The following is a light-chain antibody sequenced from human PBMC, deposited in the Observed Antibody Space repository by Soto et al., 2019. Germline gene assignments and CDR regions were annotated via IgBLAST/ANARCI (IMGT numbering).Light chain of an antibody. CDR2: AAS. CDR3: QQYENYWT. CDR1: QSISSW. V-gene: IGKV1-5*01. J-gene: IGKJ1*01. Sequence: DIQMTQSPSTLCATAGDRVTMTCGASQSISSWLAWYQHQPGKAPKLLIYAASNLDSGVPSRFSGSGSGTEFSLTISNLQPDDCATYYCQQYENYWTFGQGTTGDIK.